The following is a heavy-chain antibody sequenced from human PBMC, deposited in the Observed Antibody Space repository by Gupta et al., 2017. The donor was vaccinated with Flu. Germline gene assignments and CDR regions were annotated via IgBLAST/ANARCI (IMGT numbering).Heavy chain of an antibody. CDR3: ARGMGTGY. Sequence: EGRLVESGGGSVQPGGSLRLSCGVPGFTPSNYEINWVRQAPGKGLEWISYISTAGGTIEYAESVRGRFTVSRDNIKHLVFLQMNSLTVDDTAVYFCARGMGTGYWGQGTLVTVSS. D-gene: IGHD1-14*01. V-gene: IGHV3-48*03. CDR1: GFTPSNYE. CDR2: ISTAGGTI. J-gene: IGHJ4*02.